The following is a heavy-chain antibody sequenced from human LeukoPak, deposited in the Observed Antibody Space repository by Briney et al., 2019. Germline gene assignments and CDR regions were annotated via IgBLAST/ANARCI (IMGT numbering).Heavy chain of an antibody. V-gene: IGHV3-21*01. J-gene: IGHJ3*02. CDR2: ISMRTNNI. CDR3: ARGGIAVQRRDVFDI. CDR1: GFTFSTYN. D-gene: IGHD6-19*01. Sequence: GGSLRLSCAASGFTFSTYNMNWVRQAPGKGLGWGSSISMRTNNIYYADSVKGRFTISRDNAKNSLYLQMDSLRADDTAMYYCARGGIAVQRRDVFDIWGQGTMVTVSS.